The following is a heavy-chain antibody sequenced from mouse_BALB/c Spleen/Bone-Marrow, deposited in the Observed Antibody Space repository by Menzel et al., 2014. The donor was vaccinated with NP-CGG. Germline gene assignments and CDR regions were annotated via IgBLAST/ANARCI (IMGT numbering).Heavy chain of an antibody. V-gene: IGHV5-12-1*01. D-gene: IGHD1-1*01. CDR2: ISSGGGST. J-gene: IGHJ4*01. CDR1: GFAFSSYD. CDR3: ARPLYYYGSSPFYAMDY. Sequence: EVQLVESGGGLVKPGGSLKLSCAASGFAFSSYDMSWVRQTPEKRLEWVAYISSGGGSTYYPDTVKGRFTISRDNAKNTLYLRMSSLKSEDTAMYYCARPLYYYGSSPFYAMDYWGQGTSVTVSS.